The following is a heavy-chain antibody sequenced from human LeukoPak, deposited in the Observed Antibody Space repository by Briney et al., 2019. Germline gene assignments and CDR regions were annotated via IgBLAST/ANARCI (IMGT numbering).Heavy chain of an antibody. D-gene: IGHD6-19*01. Sequence: SQTLSLTCAISGDSVSSNNGAWNWIRQSPSRGLEWLGRTYYRSKCYDDYAGSVKGRITISPDTSKNQFSLQMYSVTPEATAVYYCARDVGTSGWYTFAYWGQGTLVTVSS. CDR3: ARDVGTSGWYTFAY. CDR2: TYYRSKCYD. V-gene: IGHV6-1*01. CDR1: GDSVSSNNGA. J-gene: IGHJ4*02.